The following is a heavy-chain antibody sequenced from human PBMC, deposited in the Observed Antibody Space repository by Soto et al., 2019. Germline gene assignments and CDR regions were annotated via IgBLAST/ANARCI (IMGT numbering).Heavy chain of an antibody. Sequence: QVQLVESGGGVVQPGRSLRLSCAASGFTFSSYGMHWVRQAPGKGLEWVAVISYDGSNKYYADSVKGRFTISRDNSKNTLYLQMNSLRAEDTAVYYCAKEERGYSGSYLRYFDYWGQGTLVTVSS. J-gene: IGHJ4*02. CDR1: GFTFSSYG. CDR3: AKEERGYSGSYLRYFDY. D-gene: IGHD1-26*01. V-gene: IGHV3-30*18. CDR2: ISYDGSNK.